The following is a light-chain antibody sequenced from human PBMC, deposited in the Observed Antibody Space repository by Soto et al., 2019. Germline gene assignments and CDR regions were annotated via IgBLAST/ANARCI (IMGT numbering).Light chain of an antibody. Sequence: EIVLTQSPGTLSLSPGERATLSCRASQSISNNYLAWYQQRPGQAPRLLLYGVSSRATGIAGRFSGSGSGTDFTLPIRRLEPEDFAMYYCQQSPALGQGTRVEI. CDR2: GVS. CDR1: QSISNNY. J-gene: IGKJ1*01. V-gene: IGKV3-20*01. CDR3: QQSPA.